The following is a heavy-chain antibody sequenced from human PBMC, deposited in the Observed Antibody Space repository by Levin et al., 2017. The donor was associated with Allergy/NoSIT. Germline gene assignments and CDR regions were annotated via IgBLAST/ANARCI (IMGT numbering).Heavy chain of an antibody. J-gene: IGHJ4*02. CDR2: INPNSGDT. Sequence: VASVKVSCKASGYIVTGYHMHWVRQVPGQGLEWMGRINPNSGDTKYTQKFQGRVTMTRDTSISTFYMELTTLRSDDTAVYYCARSPTFGIGVDFDFWGQGTLVTVSS. V-gene: IGHV1-2*02. CDR3: ARSPTFGIGVDFDF. D-gene: IGHD2-21*01. CDR1: GYIVTGYH.